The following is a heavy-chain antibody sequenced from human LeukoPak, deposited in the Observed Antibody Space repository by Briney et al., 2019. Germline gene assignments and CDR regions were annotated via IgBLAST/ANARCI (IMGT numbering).Heavy chain of an antibody. CDR3: AKDPPPSITMIVVAPLPDY. Sequence: GGSLRLSCAASGFTFSSYGMHWVRQAPGKGLEWVAFIRYDGSNKYYAGSVKGRFTISRDNSKNTLYLQMNSLRAEDTAVYYCAKDPPPSITMIVVAPLPDYWGQGTLVTVSS. J-gene: IGHJ4*02. CDR1: GFTFSSYG. V-gene: IGHV3-30*02. CDR2: IRYDGSNK. D-gene: IGHD3-22*01.